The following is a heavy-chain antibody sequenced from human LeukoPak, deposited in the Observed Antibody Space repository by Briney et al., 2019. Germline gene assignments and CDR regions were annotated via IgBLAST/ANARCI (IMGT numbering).Heavy chain of an antibody. J-gene: IGHJ4*02. CDR1: GGSISSYY. D-gene: IGHD3-9*01. V-gene: IGHV4-59*08. Sequence: KPSETLSLTCTVSGGSISSYYWSWLRQPPGKAVEWFGYIYYSGTTNYNPSLKSRVTMSLDTSKNQLSLKLRSVTAADTAVYYCARLHETGLLFDYWGQGTLVTVSS. CDR3: ARLHETGLLFDY. CDR2: IYYSGTT.